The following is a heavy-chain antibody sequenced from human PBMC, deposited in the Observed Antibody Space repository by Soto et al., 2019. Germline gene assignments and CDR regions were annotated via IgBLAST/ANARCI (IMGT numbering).Heavy chain of an antibody. V-gene: IGHV3-21*01. CDR3: ARDTHSSSSEY. J-gene: IGHJ4*02. CDR2: ISSSGSYI. D-gene: IGHD6-6*01. Sequence: GGSLSLSCAASGFTFSSYTMNWVRQAPGKGLEWVSSISSSGSYIYYADSVKGRFTISRDNAKNSLYLQMNSLRAEDTAVYYCARDTHSSSSEYWGQGTLVTVSS. CDR1: GFTFSSYT.